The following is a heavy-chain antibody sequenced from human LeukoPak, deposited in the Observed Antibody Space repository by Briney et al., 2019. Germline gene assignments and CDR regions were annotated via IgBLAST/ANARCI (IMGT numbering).Heavy chain of an antibody. CDR1: GFTFSRHG. Sequence: GGSLRLSCAASGFTFSRHGMHWVRQAPGKGLEWITFIAFDGGNKWYADSVKGRFTISRDNYMDTLYLQTNSLRVEDTAVYYCARCAYYDYVWGSYRYPNAERKADYWGQGTLVTVSS. J-gene: IGHJ4*02. V-gene: IGHV3-33*05. CDR2: IAFDGGNK. D-gene: IGHD3-16*02. CDR3: ARCAYYDYVWGSYRYPNAERKADY.